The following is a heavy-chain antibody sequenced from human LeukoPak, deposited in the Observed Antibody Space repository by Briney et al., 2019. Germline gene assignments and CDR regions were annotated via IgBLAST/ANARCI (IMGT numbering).Heavy chain of an antibody. CDR3: ARDLLTGSGYSSSSVDY. J-gene: IGHJ4*02. CDR2: ISYDGSNK. CDR1: GFTFSSYG. Sequence: GGSLRLSCAASGFTFSSYGMHWVRQAPGKGLEWVAVISYDGSNKYYADSVKGRFTISRDNSKNTLYLQMNSLRAEDTAVYYCARDLLTGSGYSSSSVDYWGQGTLVTVSS. V-gene: IGHV3-30*03. D-gene: IGHD6-6*01.